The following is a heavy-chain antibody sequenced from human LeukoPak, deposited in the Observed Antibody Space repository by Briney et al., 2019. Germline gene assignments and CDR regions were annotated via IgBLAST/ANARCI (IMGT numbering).Heavy chain of an antibody. CDR1: GFTFTNYG. CDR2: ISSSGWRT. Sequence: GGSLRLSCATSGFTFTNYGMNWVRQAPGKGLQWVSAISSSGWRTYYADSVKGRFTISRDNSKYTLYLQMNSLRAEDTALYYCAKPVGGGLEPDYRGQGTLVTVSP. J-gene: IGHJ4*02. D-gene: IGHD1-26*01. V-gene: IGHV3-23*01. CDR3: AKPVGGGLEPDY.